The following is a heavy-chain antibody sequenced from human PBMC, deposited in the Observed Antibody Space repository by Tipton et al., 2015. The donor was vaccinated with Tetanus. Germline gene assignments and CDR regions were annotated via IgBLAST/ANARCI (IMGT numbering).Heavy chain of an antibody. V-gene: IGHV4-59*01. Sequence: TLSLTCTVSGGSISSYYWSWIRQPPGKGLEWIGYIYYSGSTNYNPSLKSRVTISVDTSKNQFSLKLSSVTAADTAVYYCARHAITIFGDYWGQGTLVTVSS. CDR2: IYYSGST. D-gene: IGHD3-3*01. J-gene: IGHJ4*02. CDR1: GGSISSYY. CDR3: ARHAITIFGDY.